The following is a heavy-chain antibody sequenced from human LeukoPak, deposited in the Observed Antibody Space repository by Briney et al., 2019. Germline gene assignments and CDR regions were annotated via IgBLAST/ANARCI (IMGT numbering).Heavy chain of an antibody. CDR1: GGSISSGGYY. V-gene: IGHV4-39*07. CDR2: INHSGST. J-gene: IGHJ4*02. Sequence: SETLSLTCTVSGGSISSGGYYWSWIRRPPGKGLEWIGEINHSGSTNYNPSLKSRVTISVDTSKNQFSLKLSSVTAADTAVYYCARGSGSRYYYFDYWGQGTLVTVSS. D-gene: IGHD3-10*01. CDR3: ARGSGSRYYYFDY.